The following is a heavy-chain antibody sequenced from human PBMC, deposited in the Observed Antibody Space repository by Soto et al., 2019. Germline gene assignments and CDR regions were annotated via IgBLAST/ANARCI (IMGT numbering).Heavy chain of an antibody. CDR1: GDSVSSNSAA. CDR3: ARVFLYYDSSGYYWFDP. V-gene: IGHV6-1*01. CDR2: TYYRSKWYN. D-gene: IGHD3-22*01. Sequence: SQTLSLTCAISGDSVSSNSAAWNWIRQSPSRGLEWLGRTYYRSKWYNDYAVSVKSRITINPDTSKNQFSLQLNSVTPEDTAVYYCARVFLYYDSSGYYWFDPLGQGTLVTVSS. J-gene: IGHJ5*02.